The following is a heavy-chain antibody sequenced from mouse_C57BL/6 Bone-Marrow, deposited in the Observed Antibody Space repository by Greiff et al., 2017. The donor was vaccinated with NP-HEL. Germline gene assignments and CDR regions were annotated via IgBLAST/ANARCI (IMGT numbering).Heavy chain of an antibody. J-gene: IGHJ2*01. V-gene: IGHV5-2*01. Sequence: EVKLMESGGGLVQPGESLKLSCESTEYDFPSHDMSWVRKTPEKRLELVAAINSDGGSTYYPDTMERRFIISRDNTKKTLYLQMSSLRSEDTALYYGARQRRSTRTDYWGQGTTLTVSS. CDR2: INSDGGST. CDR3: ARQRRSTRTDY. D-gene: IGHD2-1*01. CDR1: EYDFPSHD.